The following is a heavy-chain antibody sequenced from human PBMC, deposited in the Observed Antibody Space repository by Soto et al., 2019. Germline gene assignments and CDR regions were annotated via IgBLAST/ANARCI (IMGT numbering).Heavy chain of an antibody. V-gene: IGHV1-3*01. D-gene: IGHD1-26*01. CDR1: GYTFTSYA. CDR3: ARGVVGATFDY. Sequence: QVQLVQSGAEVKKPGASVKVSCKASGYTFTSYAMHWVRQAPGQRLEWMGWINAGNGNTKYSQKFQGRVTITRDTSASTAYMELSSVRSEDTAVYYCARGVVGATFDYWGQGTLVTVSS. J-gene: IGHJ4*02. CDR2: INAGNGNT.